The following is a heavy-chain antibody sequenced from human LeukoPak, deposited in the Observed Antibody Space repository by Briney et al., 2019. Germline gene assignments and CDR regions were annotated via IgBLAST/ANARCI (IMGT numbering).Heavy chain of an antibody. V-gene: IGHV3-30*04. CDR1: GFTFSSYA. CDR3: ARAPVTSCRGAFCYPFDI. J-gene: IGHJ4*02. Sequence: PWGSLRLSCAASGFTFSSYAMHWVRQAPGKGLEWVAVISYDGSNKYYADSVKGRFTISRDNSKNTLYLQMNSLRADDAAVYYCARAPVTSCRGAFCYPFDIWGQGTLVTVSS. CDR2: ISYDGSNK. D-gene: IGHD2-15*01.